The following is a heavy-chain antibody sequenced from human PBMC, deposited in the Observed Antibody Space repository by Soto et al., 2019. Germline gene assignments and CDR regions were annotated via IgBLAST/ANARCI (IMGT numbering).Heavy chain of an antibody. CDR3: ARDRDYIWGSVDFDI. CDR2: ISSSSSTI. V-gene: IGHV3-48*01. J-gene: IGHJ3*02. CDR1: GFTFSSYS. D-gene: IGHD3-16*01. Sequence: PGGSLRLSSAASGFTFSSYSMNWVRQAPGKGLEWVSYISSSSSTIYYADSVKGRFTISRDNAKNSLYLQMNSLRAEDTAVYYWARDRDYIWGSVDFDIWGQGTMVTVSS.